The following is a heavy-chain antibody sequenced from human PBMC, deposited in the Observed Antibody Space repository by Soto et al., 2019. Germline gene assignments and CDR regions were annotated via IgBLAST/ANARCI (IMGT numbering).Heavy chain of an antibody. D-gene: IGHD3-22*01. V-gene: IGHV3-23*01. Sequence: LRLSFADSVFRFSSYSMSWVRQTPGKGLEWVAAITATGDRTYYADSVTGRFTISRDNSKKTHYLQMTSLRAEDTAMYYCATMNGYFEYWGQGTPVTVSS. CDR3: ATMNGYFEY. J-gene: IGHJ4*02. CDR1: VFRFSSYS. CDR2: ITATGDRT.